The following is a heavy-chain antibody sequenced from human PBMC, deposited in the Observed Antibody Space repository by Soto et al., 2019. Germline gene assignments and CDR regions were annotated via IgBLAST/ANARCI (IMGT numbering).Heavy chain of an antibody. V-gene: IGHV3-53*01. CDR2: IYPAGST. CDR1: GFTVSSNY. J-gene: IGHJ6*02. D-gene: IGHD2-2*01. CDR3: ARDSQGLPAASPGFYYYGMDV. Sequence: VGSLRLSCAASGFTVSSNYMSWVRQAPGKGLEWVSIIYPAGSTYYADSVQGRFTISRDNSKNTLYLQMNSLRAEDTAVYYCARDSQGLPAASPGFYYYGMDVWGQGTTVTVSS.